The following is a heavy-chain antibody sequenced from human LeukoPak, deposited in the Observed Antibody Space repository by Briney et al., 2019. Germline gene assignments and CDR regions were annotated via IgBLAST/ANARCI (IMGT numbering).Heavy chain of an antibody. CDR1: GGSISSYY. D-gene: IGHD4-17*01. V-gene: IGHV4-59*01. CDR3: ARLYGDYGVTRYGMDV. Sequence: SETLSLTCTVSGGSISSYYWSWIRQPPGKGLEWIGYIYYSGSTNYNPSLKRRVTISVDTSKNQFSLKLSSVTAADTAVYYCARLYGDYGVTRYGMDVWGQGTTVTVSS. J-gene: IGHJ6*02. CDR2: IYYSGST.